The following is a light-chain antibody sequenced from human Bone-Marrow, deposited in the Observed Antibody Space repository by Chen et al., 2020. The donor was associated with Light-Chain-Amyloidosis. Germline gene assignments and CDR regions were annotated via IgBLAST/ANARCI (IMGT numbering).Light chain of an antibody. CDR3: MQSKQLPYT. V-gene: IGKV2D-29*01. J-gene: IGKJ2*01. CDR1: QTLLDKNGKTY. CDR2: EVS. Sequence: DILITQTPLSMSVTPGQPASISCKSSQTLLDKNGKTYLYWYVQKSCQPPHLLMYEVSNRFSGVPLRFSGSGSGTEFTLEISRVEAEDAGIYFCMQSKQLPYTFGPGTRLEIK.